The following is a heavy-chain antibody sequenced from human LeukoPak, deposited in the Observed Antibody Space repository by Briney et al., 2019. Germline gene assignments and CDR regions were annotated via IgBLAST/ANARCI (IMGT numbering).Heavy chain of an antibody. V-gene: IGHV3-21*01. CDR2: ISSSSSYI. D-gene: IGHD3-10*01. Sequence: SGGSLRLSCAASGFTFSSYSMNWVRQAPRKGLEWVSSISSSSSYIYYADSVKGRFTISRDNSKNTLYLQMSSLRAEDTAVYYCVKDRAVRFGELPFDYWGQGTLVTVSS. J-gene: IGHJ4*02. CDR1: GFTFSSYS. CDR3: VKDRAVRFGELPFDY.